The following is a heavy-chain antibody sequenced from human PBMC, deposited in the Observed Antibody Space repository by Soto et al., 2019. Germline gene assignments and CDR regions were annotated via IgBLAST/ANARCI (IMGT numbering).Heavy chain of an antibody. V-gene: IGHV3-23*01. D-gene: IGHD2-2*01. CDR2: ISGSGGDT. CDR3: AKARGSSTPATGYY. J-gene: IGHJ4*02. Sequence: GGSLRLSCAASGFTFSTYAMSWVRQAPGKGLEWVSVISGSGGDTYYADSVKGRFTIARDNSKNTLSLQMNSLRAEDTAVYYCAKARGSSTPATGYYWGQGTQVTVSS. CDR1: GFTFSTYA.